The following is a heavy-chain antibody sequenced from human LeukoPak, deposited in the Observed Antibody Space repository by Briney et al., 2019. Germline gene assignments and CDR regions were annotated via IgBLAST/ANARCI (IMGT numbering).Heavy chain of an antibody. CDR2: ISGSGGST. D-gene: IGHD6-19*01. V-gene: IGHV3-23*01. CDR3: AKKEYSSGWYPNSKYFDY. CDR1: GFTFSSYA. J-gene: IGHJ4*02. Sequence: PGGSLRLSCAASGFTFSSYAMSWVRQAPGKGLEWVSAISGSGGSTYYADSVKGRFTISRDNSKNTLYLQMNSLRAEDTAVYYCAKKEYSSGWYPNSKYFDYWGQGTLVTVSS.